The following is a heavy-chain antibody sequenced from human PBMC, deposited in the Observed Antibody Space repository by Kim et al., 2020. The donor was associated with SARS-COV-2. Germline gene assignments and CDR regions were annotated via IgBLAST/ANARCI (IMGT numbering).Heavy chain of an antibody. Sequence: RFTISRDNAKNSLYLQMNSLRAEDTAVYYCARDLRGIVGATYYYYYGMDVWGQGTTVTVSS. J-gene: IGHJ6*02. V-gene: IGHV3-11*06. CDR3: ARDLRGIVGATYYYYYGMDV. D-gene: IGHD1-26*01.